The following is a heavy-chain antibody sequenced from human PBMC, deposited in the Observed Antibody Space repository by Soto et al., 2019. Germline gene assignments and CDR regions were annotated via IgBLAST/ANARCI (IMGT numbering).Heavy chain of an antibody. CDR2: ISSSGSTI. V-gene: IGHV3-48*02. CDR1: GFSFSSHS. CDR3: ARGRGYCGGTNCYLDY. Sequence: EVQLVESGGGLVQPGGSLRLSCAASGFSFSSHSMKWVRQAPGKGLEWVSYISSSGSTIYYADSVKGRFTISRDNAKNSLYLPMNSLRDDDTAVYYCARGRGYCGGTNCYLDYWGQGALVTVSS. D-gene: IGHD2-21*01. J-gene: IGHJ4*02.